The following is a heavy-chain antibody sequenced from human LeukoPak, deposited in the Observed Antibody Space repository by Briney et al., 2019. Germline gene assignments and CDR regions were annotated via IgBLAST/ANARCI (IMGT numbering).Heavy chain of an antibody. CDR2: INPNSGGT. CDR1: GYTFTGYY. CDR3: ARDQQFNWFDP. V-gene: IGHV1-2*04. D-gene: IGHD4-11*01. Sequence: ALVKVSCKASGYTFTGYYMHWVRQAPGQGLEWMGWINPNSGGTNYAQKFQGWVTMTRDTSISTAYMELSRLRSDDTAVYYCARDQQFNWFDPWGQGTLVTVSS. J-gene: IGHJ5*02.